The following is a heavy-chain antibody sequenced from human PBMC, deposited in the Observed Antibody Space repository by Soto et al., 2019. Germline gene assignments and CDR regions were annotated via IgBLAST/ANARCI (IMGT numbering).Heavy chain of an antibody. D-gene: IGHD3-3*01. CDR1: GFTFTSSA. CDR2: IVVGSGNT. V-gene: IGHV1-58*01. J-gene: IGHJ3*02. CDR3: AAEGITIFGVAGDAFDI. Sequence: SVKVSCKASGFTFTSSAVQWVRQARGQRLEWIGWIVVGSGNTNYAQKFQERVTITTDTSTSTAYMELRSLRSDDTAVYYCAAEGITIFGVAGDAFDIWGQGTMVTVSS.